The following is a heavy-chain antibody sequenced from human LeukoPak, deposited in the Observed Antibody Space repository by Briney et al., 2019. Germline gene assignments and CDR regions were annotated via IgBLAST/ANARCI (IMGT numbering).Heavy chain of an antibody. D-gene: IGHD6-13*01. J-gene: IGHJ6*03. CDR3: AKRAAAGHYYYYYYMDV. Sequence: GGSLRLSCAASGFTFSSYAMSWVRQAPAKGLEWVSAISGSGGSTYYADSVKGRFTISRDNSKNTLYLQMNSLRAEDTAVYYCAKRAAAGHYYYYYYMDVWGKGTTVTISS. CDR1: GFTFSSYA. CDR2: ISGSGGST. V-gene: IGHV3-23*01.